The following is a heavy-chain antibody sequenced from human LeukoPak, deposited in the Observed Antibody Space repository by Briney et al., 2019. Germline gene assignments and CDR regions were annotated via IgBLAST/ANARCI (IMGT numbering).Heavy chain of an antibody. D-gene: IGHD6-13*01. J-gene: IGHJ4*02. V-gene: IGHV4-59*12. CDR3: ARGIQHSRSSFNFDY. CDR1: GGSISSYY. Sequence: SETLSLTCTVSGGSISSYYWSWIRQPPGKGLEWIGYIYYIGSTNYNPSLKSRVTISVDTSKNQFSLTLTYVTAADTAVYYCARGIQHSRSSFNFDYWGQGTLVTVSS. CDR2: IYYIGST.